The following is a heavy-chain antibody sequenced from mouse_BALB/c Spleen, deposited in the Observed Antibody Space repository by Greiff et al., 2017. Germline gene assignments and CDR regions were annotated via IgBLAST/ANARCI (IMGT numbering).Heavy chain of an antibody. CDR3: ARDYYGSSAY. CDR1: GYSITSGYY. J-gene: IGHJ3*01. V-gene: IGHV3-6*02. Sequence: EVKLQESGPGLVKPSQSLSLTCSVTGYSITSGYYWNWIRQFPGNKLEWMGYISYDGSNNYNPSLKNRISITRDTSKNQFFLKLNSVTTEDTATYYCARDYYGSSAYWGQGTLVTVSA. CDR2: ISYDGSN. D-gene: IGHD1-1*01.